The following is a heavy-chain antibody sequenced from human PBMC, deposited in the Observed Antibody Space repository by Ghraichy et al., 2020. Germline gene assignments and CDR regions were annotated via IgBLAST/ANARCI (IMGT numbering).Heavy chain of an antibody. J-gene: IGHJ4*02. D-gene: IGHD2-2*01. V-gene: IGHV1-3*01. Sequence: ASVKVSCKASGYTFTSYAMHWVRQAPGQRLEWMGWINAGNGHTKYSQKFQGRVTITRDTSASTAYMELSSLRSEDTAVYYCARGQSIVVVWGPGGNWGQGTLVTVSS. CDR1: GYTFTSYA. CDR2: INAGNGHT. CDR3: ARGQSIVVVWGPGGN.